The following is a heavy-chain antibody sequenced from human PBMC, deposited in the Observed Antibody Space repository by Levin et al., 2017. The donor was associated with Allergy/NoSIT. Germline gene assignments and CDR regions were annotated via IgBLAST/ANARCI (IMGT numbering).Heavy chain of an antibody. J-gene: IGHJ1*01. Sequence: SCAASGFTFSSYGMHWVRQAPGKGLEWVAVIWYDGSNKYYADSVKGRFTISRDNSKNTLYLQMNSLRAEDTAVYYCARPHVRGWYVEGYFQHWGQGTLVTVSS. CDR2: IWYDGSNK. V-gene: IGHV3-33*01. CDR3: ARPHVRGWYVEGYFQH. D-gene: IGHD6-19*01. CDR1: GFTFSSYG.